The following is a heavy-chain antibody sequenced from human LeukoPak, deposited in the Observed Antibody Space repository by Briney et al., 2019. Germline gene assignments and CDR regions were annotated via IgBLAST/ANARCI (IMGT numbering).Heavy chain of an antibody. CDR2: IYYSGST. CDR3: AEGGTAVIAPYAFDI. J-gene: IGHJ3*02. V-gene: IGHV4-61*05. D-gene: IGHD4-17*01. Sequence: SGTLSLTCTVSGSSISSSSYYWGWIRQPPVKGLEWIGYIYYSGSTNSNPSVKSRVAMSVDTSKKQFSLKLSSLTAANTAVYYCAEGGTAVIAPYAFDIWGQGTIVTVSS. CDR1: GSSISSSSYY.